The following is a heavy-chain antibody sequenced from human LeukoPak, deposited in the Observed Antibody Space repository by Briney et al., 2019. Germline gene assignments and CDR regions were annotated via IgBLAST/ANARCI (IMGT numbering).Heavy chain of an antibody. Sequence: ASVTVSCTASGYTFSNYYMHWVRQAPGQGLEWMGIINPSVGSASSAQKFQGRVTMTGDTSTSTVYMELSSLRSDDTAVYYCARDYHGSGSLTTFDYWGQGTLVTVSS. CDR2: INPSVGSA. D-gene: IGHD3-10*01. CDR1: GYTFSNYY. CDR3: ARDYHGSGSLTTFDY. V-gene: IGHV1-46*01. J-gene: IGHJ4*02.